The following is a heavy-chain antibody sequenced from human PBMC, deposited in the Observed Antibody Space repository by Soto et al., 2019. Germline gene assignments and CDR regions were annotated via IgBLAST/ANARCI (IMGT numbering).Heavy chain of an antibody. D-gene: IGHD1-26*01. V-gene: IGHV1-58*01. CDR1: GFTFTSSA. CDR2: IVVGSGNT. CDR3: ARGEQYSGRIFDY. J-gene: IGHJ4*01. Sequence: SVKVSCKASGFTFTSSAVQWVRQARGQRLEWIGWIVVGSGNTNYAQKFQERVTITRDMSTSTAYMELSSLRSEDTAVYFCARGEQYSGRIFDYWGQGTLVTVSS.